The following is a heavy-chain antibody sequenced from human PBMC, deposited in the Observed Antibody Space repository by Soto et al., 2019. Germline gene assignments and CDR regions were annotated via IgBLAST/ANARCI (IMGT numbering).Heavy chain of an antibody. J-gene: IGHJ4*02. CDR2: IKQDGSEK. CDR3: ARGRRGYCSGGSCYSGSN. Sequence: GGSLRLSCAASGFTFSSYWMSWVRQAPGKGLEWVANIKQDGSEKYYVDSVKGRFTISRDNAKNSLYLQMNSLRAEDTAVYYCARGRRGYCSGGSCYSGSNWGQGTLVTVSS. CDR1: GFTFSSYW. V-gene: IGHV3-7*03. D-gene: IGHD2-15*01.